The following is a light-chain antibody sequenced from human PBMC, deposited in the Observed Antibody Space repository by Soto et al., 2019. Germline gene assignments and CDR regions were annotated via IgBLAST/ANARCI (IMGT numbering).Light chain of an antibody. CDR2: GVS. Sequence: QSVLTQPTSASGSPGQSVTISCTGTNSDVGGYNYVSWYQQHPGKAPKLMIYGVSKRPSGVPDRFSGSKSGNTASLTVSGLQAEDEADYYCSSYAGSSSFDVFGTGTKLTVL. V-gene: IGLV2-8*01. CDR1: NSDVGGYNY. J-gene: IGLJ1*01. CDR3: SSYAGSSSFDV.